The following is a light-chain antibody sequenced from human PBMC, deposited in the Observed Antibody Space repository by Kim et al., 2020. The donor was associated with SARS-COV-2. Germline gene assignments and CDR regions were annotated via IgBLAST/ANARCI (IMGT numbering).Light chain of an antibody. CDR3: QVWDSTDDHVV. CDR1: NIGTKS. CDR2: YDD. J-gene: IGLJ2*01. Sequence: SYELTQPPSVSVAPGGTARVSCGGNNIGTKSVHWYQQRPGQAPLLLIFYDDDRPSGIPERFSGSNSGNTATLTISGVEAGDEADYYCQVWDSTDDHVVFGGGTQLTVL. V-gene: IGLV3-21*04.